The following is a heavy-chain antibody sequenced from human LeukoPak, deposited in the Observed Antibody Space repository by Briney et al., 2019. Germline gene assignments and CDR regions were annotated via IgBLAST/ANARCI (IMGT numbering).Heavy chain of an antibody. CDR1: GGTFSSYA. J-gene: IGHJ3*02. CDR2: IIPIFGTA. V-gene: IGHV1-69*05. CDR3: ARDRGSGSYLDAFDI. D-gene: IGHD1-26*01. Sequence: SMKVSCKASGGTFSSYAISWVRQAPGQGLEWMGGIIPIFGTANYAQKFQGRVTITTDESTSTAYMELSSLRSEDTAVYYCARDRGSGSYLDAFDIWGQGTMVTVSS.